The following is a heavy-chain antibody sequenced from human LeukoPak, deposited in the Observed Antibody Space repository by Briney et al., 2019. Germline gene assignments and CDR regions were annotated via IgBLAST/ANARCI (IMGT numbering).Heavy chain of an antibody. Sequence: GGSLRLSCAASGFTFSSYGMHWVRQAPGKGLEWVAFIRYDGSNKYYADSVKGRFTISRDNSKNTLYLQMNSLRAEDTAVYYCAKAPPGIAAAGHRPFGYWGQGTLVTVSS. CDR1: GFTFSSYG. CDR2: IRYDGSNK. J-gene: IGHJ4*02. CDR3: AKAPPGIAAAGHRPFGY. D-gene: IGHD6-13*01. V-gene: IGHV3-30*02.